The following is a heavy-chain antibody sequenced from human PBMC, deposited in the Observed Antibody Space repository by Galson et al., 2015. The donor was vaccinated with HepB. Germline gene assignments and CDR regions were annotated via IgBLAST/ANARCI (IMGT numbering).Heavy chain of an antibody. CDR2: ISYSSTYI. CDR1: GFTFSSYS. V-gene: IGHV3-21*01. J-gene: IGHJ4*02. Sequence: SLRLSCAASGFTFSSYSTNWVRQAPGKGLEWVSSISYSSTYIYYADSVKGRFTISRDNAKNSLYLQMNSLRAEDTAVYYCARDRVAVADGFDYWGQGTLVTVSS. CDR3: ARDRVAVADGFDY. D-gene: IGHD6-19*01.